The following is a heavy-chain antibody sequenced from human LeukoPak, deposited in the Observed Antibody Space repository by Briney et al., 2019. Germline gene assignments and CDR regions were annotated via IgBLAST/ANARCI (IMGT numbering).Heavy chain of an antibody. CDR2: ISSSSSYI. J-gene: IGHJ4*02. CDR3: ARDWSRSSPFDY. V-gene: IGHV3-21*01. CDR1: GFTFSSYS. Sequence: GGSLRLSCAASGFTFSSYSMNWVRQAPGKGLEWVSSISSSSSYIYYADSVKGRFTISRDNAKNSLYLQTNSLRAEDTAVYYCARDWSRSSPFDYWGQGTLVTVSS.